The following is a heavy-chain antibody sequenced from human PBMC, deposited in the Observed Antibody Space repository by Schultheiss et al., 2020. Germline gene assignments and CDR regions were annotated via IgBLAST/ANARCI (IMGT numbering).Heavy chain of an antibody. V-gene: IGHV3-30-3*01. Sequence: GGSLRLSCAASGFTFSSYAMHWVRQAPGKGLEWVAVISSDGSNKYYADSVKGRFTISRDNAKNSLYLQMNSLRAEDTAVYYCARGSAAAPTCLGYWGQGTLV. D-gene: IGHD6-13*01. J-gene: IGHJ4*02. CDR3: ARGSAAAPTCLGY. CDR2: ISSDGSNK. CDR1: GFTFSSYA.